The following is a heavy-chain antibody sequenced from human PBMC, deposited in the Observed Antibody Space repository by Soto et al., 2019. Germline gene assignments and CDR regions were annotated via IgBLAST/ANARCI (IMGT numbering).Heavy chain of an antibody. CDR3: AREGDWNDVDY. Sequence: EVQLVESGGGLVKPGGSLRLSCAASGFSFSSFNMNWVRQAPGKGLEWVSSISSSSTYIYYADSVMGRFTISRDNAKSSLYLQMNSLRADDTAVYYCAREGDWNDVDYWGQGTLVTVSS. CDR2: ISSSSTYI. D-gene: IGHD1-1*01. J-gene: IGHJ4*02. V-gene: IGHV3-21*01. CDR1: GFSFSSFN.